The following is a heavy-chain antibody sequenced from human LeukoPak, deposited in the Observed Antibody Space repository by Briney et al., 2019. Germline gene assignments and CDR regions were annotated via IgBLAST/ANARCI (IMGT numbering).Heavy chain of an antibody. CDR1: GGSFSGYY. Sequence: SETLSLTCAVYGGSFSGYYWSWIRQPPGKGLEWNGEINHSGSTNYNPSLKSRVTISVDTSKNQFSLELSSVTAADTAVYYCARAKKGGGYGFDYWGQGTLVTVSS. CDR2: INHSGST. D-gene: IGHD3-22*01. CDR3: ARAKKGGGYGFDY. V-gene: IGHV4-34*01. J-gene: IGHJ4*02.